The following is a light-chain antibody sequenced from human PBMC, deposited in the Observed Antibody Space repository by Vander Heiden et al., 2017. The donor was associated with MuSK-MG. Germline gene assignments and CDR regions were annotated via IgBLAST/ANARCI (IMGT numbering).Light chain of an antibody. CDR3: QVWDSYSDHNWV. CDR2: ADT. V-gene: IGLV3-21*02. Sequence: SYVLTQPPSLSVAPGQTARITCGGDNIGSKSVYWYQQKSGQAPVMVVYADTDRPSGIPERFSGSNSGGTAALTISRVEGGDEADYYCQVWDSYSDHNWVFGGGTMLTVL. J-gene: IGLJ3*02. CDR1: NIGSKS.